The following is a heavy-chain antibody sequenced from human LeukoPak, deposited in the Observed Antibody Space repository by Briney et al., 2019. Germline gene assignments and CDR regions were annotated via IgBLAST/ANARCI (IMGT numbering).Heavy chain of an antibody. CDR2: INHSGST. CDR3: ARGVTYYYDSSGYYYRHYFDY. J-gene: IGHJ4*02. D-gene: IGHD3-22*01. CDR1: GGSFSGYY. Sequence: SETLSLTCAVYGGSFSGYYWSWIRQPPGKGLEWIGEINHSGSTNYNPSLKSRVTISVDTSRNQFSLKLSSVTAADTAVYYCARGVTYYYDSSGYYYRHYFDYWGQGTLVTVSS. V-gene: IGHV4-34*01.